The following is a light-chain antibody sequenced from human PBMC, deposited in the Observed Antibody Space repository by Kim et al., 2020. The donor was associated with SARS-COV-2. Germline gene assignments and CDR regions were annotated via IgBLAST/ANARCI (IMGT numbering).Light chain of an antibody. CDR1: QSVSSGY. V-gene: IGKV3-20*01. Sequence: SPGERVTLSCRASQSVSSGYLDWYQQKSGQPPRLVMYDVSVRATGIPDRFSGSGSGTDFTLTISRLEPEDFAVFYCQQYADSPLTFGGGTKVDIK. CDR3: QQYADSPLT. J-gene: IGKJ4*01. CDR2: DVS.